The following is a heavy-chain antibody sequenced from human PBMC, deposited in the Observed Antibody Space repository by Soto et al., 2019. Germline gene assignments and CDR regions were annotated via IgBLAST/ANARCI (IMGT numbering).Heavy chain of an antibody. CDR1: GGSISSGGHY. V-gene: IGHV4-31*03. J-gene: IGHJ4*02. Sequence: PSETLSLTCTVSGGSISSGGHYWSWIRQHPGKGLEWIGYISYAGSTYYNPSLKSRLAISVDTSKNQFSLKLSSVTAADTAVYYCAKLRDYFDYWGQGTLVTVSS. CDR2: ISYAGST. CDR3: AKLRDYFDY. D-gene: IGHD2-21*01.